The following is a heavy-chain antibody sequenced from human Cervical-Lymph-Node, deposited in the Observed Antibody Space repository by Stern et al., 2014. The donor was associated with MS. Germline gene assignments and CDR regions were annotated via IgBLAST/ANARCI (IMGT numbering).Heavy chain of an antibody. V-gene: IGHV3-20*01. J-gene: IGHJ6*02. CDR1: GFIFDDYG. Sequence: EVQLLESGGGVVRPGGSLRLSCAASGFIFDDYGMSWVRQAPGNGPEWVSAINSNSGSTSYAAYVKGRFPILRDNAKKSLDLQMNSLRVEDTAVYHCARAFCTGGVCYSFPFYGMDVWGQGTTVTVSS. CDR2: INSNSGST. CDR3: ARAFCTGGVCYSFPFYGMDV. D-gene: IGHD2-8*02.